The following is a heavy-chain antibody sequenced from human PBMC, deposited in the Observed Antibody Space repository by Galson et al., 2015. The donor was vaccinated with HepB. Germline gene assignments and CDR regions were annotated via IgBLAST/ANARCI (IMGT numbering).Heavy chain of an antibody. CDR2: INHSGST. D-gene: IGHD4-17*01. J-gene: IGHJ4*02. Sequence: SETLSLTCAVYGGSFSGYYWSWIRQPPGKGLGWIGEINHSGSTNYNPSLKSRVTISVDTSKNQFSLKLSSVTAADTAVYYCARVGTTVTTSFDYWGQGTLVTVSS. V-gene: IGHV4-34*01. CDR1: GGSFSGYY. CDR3: ARVGTTVTTSFDY.